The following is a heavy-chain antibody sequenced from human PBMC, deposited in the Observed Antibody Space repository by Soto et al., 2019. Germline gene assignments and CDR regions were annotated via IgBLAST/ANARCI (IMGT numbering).Heavy chain of an antibody. J-gene: IGHJ6*02. D-gene: IGHD3-22*01. V-gene: IGHV3-33*01. CDR2: IWYDGSNK. CDR3: ARDTDPNYYDSSRPYYYGMDV. CDR1: GFTFSSYG. Sequence: GGSLRLSCAASGFTFSSYGMHWVRQAPGKGLEWVAVIWYDGSNKYYADSVKGRFTISRDNSKNTLYLQMNSLRAEDTAVYYCARDTDPNYYDSSRPYYYGMDVWGQGTTVTVSS.